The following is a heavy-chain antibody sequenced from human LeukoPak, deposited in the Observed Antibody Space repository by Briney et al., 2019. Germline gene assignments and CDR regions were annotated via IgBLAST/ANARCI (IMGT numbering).Heavy chain of an antibody. CDR1: GFTVSSNY. CDR2: IYSGGST. V-gene: IGHV3-66*02. Sequence: AGGSLRPSCAASGFTVSSNYMSWVRQAPGKGLEWVSVIYSGGSTYYADSVKGRFTISRDNSKNTLYLQMNSLRAEDTAVYYCARGSLRGDSSGYPLYYFDYWGQGTLVTVSS. CDR3: ARGSLRGDSSGYPLYYFDY. J-gene: IGHJ4*02. D-gene: IGHD3-22*01.